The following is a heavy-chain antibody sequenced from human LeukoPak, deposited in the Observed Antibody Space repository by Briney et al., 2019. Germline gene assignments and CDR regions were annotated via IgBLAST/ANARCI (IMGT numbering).Heavy chain of an antibody. J-gene: IGHJ4*02. D-gene: IGHD5-18*01. V-gene: IGHV3-21*01. Sequence: GGPLRLSCAASGFTFSSYSMNWVRQAPGKGLEWVSSISSSSSYIYYADSVKGRFTISRDNAKNSLYLQMNSLRAEDTAVYYCARTTRSVDTAADYWGQGTLVTVSS. CDR3: ARTTRSVDTAADY. CDR2: ISSSSSYI. CDR1: GFTFSSYS.